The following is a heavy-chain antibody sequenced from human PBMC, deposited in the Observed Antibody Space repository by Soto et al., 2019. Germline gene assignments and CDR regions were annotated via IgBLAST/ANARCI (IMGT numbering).Heavy chain of an antibody. D-gene: IGHD5-12*01. V-gene: IGHV3-7*04. J-gene: IGHJ4*02. Sequence: EVQLVESGGALVQPGGSLGLTCAASGLTFINAGLNWARQAPGKGLGWVANLNPDGSAEGYVHSVRGRFTISRDNAKNSLYLQMNSLRADDTAVYYCGREKWLQPDYWGQGTLVTVSS. CDR2: LNPDGSAE. CDR1: GLTFINAG. CDR3: GREKWLQPDY.